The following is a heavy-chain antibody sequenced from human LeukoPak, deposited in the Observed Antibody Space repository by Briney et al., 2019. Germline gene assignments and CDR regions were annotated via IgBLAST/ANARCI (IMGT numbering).Heavy chain of an antibody. CDR1: GFTVSANY. V-gene: IGHV3-53*01. Sequence: GGSLRLSCAASGFTVSANYMNWVRQAPGKGLQWVSVIYSGGSTYYADSVKGRFTISRDNSKNTLYLQMNSLRAEDTAVYYCARGTRDSGVNDWGQGTLVTVSS. CDR3: ARGTRDSGVND. CDR2: IYSGGST. D-gene: IGHD3-10*01. J-gene: IGHJ4*02.